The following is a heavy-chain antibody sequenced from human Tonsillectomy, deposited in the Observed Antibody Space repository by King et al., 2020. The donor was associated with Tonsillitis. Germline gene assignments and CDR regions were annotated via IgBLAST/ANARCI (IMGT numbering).Heavy chain of an antibody. V-gene: IGHV3-30-3*01. CDR3: ARDRGSASFDY. CDR2: ISFDGSGK. Sequence: VQLVESGGGVVQPGRSLRLSCTASGFTFSSYTIHWVRQAPGKGLEWVAVISFDGSGKYYPDSVKGRFTISRDNSRNTLNLQMNSLRPEDTAVYYCARDRGSASFDYWGQGTLVTVSS. D-gene: IGHD2-15*01. CDR1: GFTFSSYT. J-gene: IGHJ4*02.